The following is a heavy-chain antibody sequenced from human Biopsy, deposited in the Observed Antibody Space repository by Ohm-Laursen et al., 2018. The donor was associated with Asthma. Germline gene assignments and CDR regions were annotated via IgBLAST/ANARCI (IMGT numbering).Heavy chain of an antibody. Sequence: GSSVKVSCKAPGGTFSNFAISWVRQVPGQGLEWLGGIMTVFGTTNYAQKSQGRVTITADESTSTAYMEVTSLRSEDTAIYYCARCQVGYSSGWSLLLKKIYYSGMDVWGQGTAVTVSS. D-gene: IGHD6-19*01. CDR3: ARCQVGYSSGWSLLLKKIYYSGMDV. J-gene: IGHJ6*02. CDR1: GGTFSNFA. V-gene: IGHV1-69*01. CDR2: IMTVFGTT.